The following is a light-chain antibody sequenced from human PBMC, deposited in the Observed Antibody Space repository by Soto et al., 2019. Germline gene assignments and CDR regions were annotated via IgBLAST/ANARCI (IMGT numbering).Light chain of an antibody. CDR2: GAS. Sequence: EIVLTQSPGTLSSSPGERATLSCRASQSVSSSYLAWYQQKPGQAPRLLIYGASSRATGIPDRFSGSGSGTDFTLTISRLEPEDFAVYYCQQYGSSSLTFGGGTKVDI. CDR1: QSVSSSY. V-gene: IGKV3-20*01. J-gene: IGKJ4*01. CDR3: QQYGSSSLT.